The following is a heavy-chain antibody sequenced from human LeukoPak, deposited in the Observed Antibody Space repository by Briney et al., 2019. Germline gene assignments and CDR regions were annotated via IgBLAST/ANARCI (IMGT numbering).Heavy chain of an antibody. V-gene: IGHV5-51*01. D-gene: IGHD6-19*01. CDR2: IYPGDSDT. CDR3: ARPFSSGWYVGTYYFDY. J-gene: IGHJ4*02. CDR1: GYSFTSYW. Sequence: GESLKISCKGSGYSFTSYWIGWVRQMPGKGLEWMGIIYPGDSDTRYSPSFQGQVTISADKSISTAYLQWSSLKASDTAMYYCARPFSSGWYVGTYYFDYWGQGTLVTVSS.